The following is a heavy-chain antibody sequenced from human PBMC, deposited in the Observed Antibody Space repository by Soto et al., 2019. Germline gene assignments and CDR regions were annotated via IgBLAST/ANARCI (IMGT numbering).Heavy chain of an antibody. CDR2: IKSDGSST. CDR3: AIGGGDYNYLDY. D-gene: IGHD3-9*01. CDR1: GFLFNTYW. V-gene: IGHV3-74*01. Sequence: EVQLVESGGGLVQPGGSLRLSCAASGFLFNTYWMFWVRQAPRKGLLWVSRIKSDGSSTNYADSVKVRFTISRDNAKNTLYLQMTSLRAEDTAAYYCAIGGGDYNYLDYWGQGILVTVSS. J-gene: IGHJ4*02.